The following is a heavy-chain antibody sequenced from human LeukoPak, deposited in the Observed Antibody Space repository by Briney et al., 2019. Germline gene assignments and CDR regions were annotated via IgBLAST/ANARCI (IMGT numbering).Heavy chain of an antibody. V-gene: IGHV3-21*01. D-gene: IGHD2/OR15-2a*01. CDR2: ISSSSTYI. CDR3: VRIPNSANFPNWFDP. CDR1: GFTFSSYA. J-gene: IGHJ5*02. Sequence: GGSLRLSCAASGFTFSSYAMNWVRQAPGKGLEWVSSISSSSTYIYYADSVKGRFTISRDNAKNSLYLQMNSLRAEDTAVYYCVRIPNSANFPNWFDPWGQGTLVTDSS.